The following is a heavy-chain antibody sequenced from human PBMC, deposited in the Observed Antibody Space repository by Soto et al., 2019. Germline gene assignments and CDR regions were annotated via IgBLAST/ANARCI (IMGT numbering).Heavy chain of an antibody. CDR3: ARGVAARPGGYYYYGMDV. Sequence: QVQLVQSGAEVKKPGASVKVSCKASGYTFTSYDINWVRQATGQGLEWMGWMNPKSGNTGYAQKFQGRVTMTRNTSISTAYMELSSLRSEDTAVYYCARGVAARPGGYYYYGMDVWGQGTTVTVSS. D-gene: IGHD6-6*01. J-gene: IGHJ6*02. CDR1: GYTFTSYD. CDR2: MNPKSGNT. V-gene: IGHV1-8*01.